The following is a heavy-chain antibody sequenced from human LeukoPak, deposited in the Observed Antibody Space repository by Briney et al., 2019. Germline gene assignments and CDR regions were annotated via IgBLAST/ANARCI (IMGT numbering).Heavy chain of an antibody. CDR1: GFTFSSYS. CDR3: ARNRAVTVTFPTNGDYYYMDV. Sequence: GGSLRLSRAASGFTFSSYSMNWVRQAPGKGLEWVSYIRSSSRTIYYADSVKGRFTISRDNAKNSLYLQMNSLRAEDTAVYYCARNRAVTVTFPTNGDYYYMDVWGKGTTVTVSS. J-gene: IGHJ6*03. V-gene: IGHV3-48*01. D-gene: IGHD4-17*01. CDR2: IRSSSRTI.